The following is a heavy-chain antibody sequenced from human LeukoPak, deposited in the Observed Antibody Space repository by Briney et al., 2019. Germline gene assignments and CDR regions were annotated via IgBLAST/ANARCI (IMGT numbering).Heavy chain of an antibody. Sequence: GGSLRLSCAASEFTFSSYGMHWVRQAPGKGLEWVAVISYDGSNKYYADSVKGRFTISRDNSKNTLYLQMNSLRAEDTAVYYCAKGGVGANSQYYGMDVWGQGTTVTVSS. J-gene: IGHJ6*02. CDR2: ISYDGSNK. V-gene: IGHV3-30*18. D-gene: IGHD1-26*01. CDR1: EFTFSSYG. CDR3: AKGGVGANSQYYGMDV.